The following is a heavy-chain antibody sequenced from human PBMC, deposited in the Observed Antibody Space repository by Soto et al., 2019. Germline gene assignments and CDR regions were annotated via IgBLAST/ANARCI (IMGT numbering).Heavy chain of an antibody. CDR2: ISSSSSYT. CDR3: ARTPGIAAAGITS. Sequence: GGSLRLSCAASGFTFSDYYMSWIRHAPGKGLEWVSYISSSSSYTNHADSVKGRFTISRDNAKNSLYLQMNSLRAEDTAVYYCARTPGIAAAGITSWGQGTLVTVSS. J-gene: IGHJ5*02. V-gene: IGHV3-11*06. D-gene: IGHD6-13*01. CDR1: GFTFSDYY.